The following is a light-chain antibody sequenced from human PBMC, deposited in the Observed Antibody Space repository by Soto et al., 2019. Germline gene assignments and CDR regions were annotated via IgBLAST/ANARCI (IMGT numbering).Light chain of an antibody. CDR1: SSNIGAGYD. CDR2: GNS. J-gene: IGLJ2*01. V-gene: IGLV1-40*01. CDR3: QSYDSSLSDVV. Sequence: QLVLTQPPSVSGAPGQRVTISCTGSSSNIGAGYDEHWYQQLPGTAPKLLIYGNSNRPSGVPDRFSGSKSGTSASLAITGLQAEDEADYYCQSYDSSLSDVVFGGGTKLTVL.